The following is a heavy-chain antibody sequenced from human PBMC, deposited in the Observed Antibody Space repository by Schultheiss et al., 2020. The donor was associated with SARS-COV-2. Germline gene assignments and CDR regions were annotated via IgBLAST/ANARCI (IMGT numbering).Heavy chain of an antibody. CDR1: GFTFSSYA. J-gene: IGHJ4*02. Sequence: GESLKISCAASGFTFSSYAMHWVRQAPGKGLEYVSAISSNGGSTYYANSVKGRFTISRDNSKNTLYLQMGSLRAEDMAVYYCARGLVSYDYWGQGTLVTVSS. V-gene: IGHV3-64*01. CDR2: ISSNGGST. CDR3: ARGLVSYDY. D-gene: IGHD6-6*01.